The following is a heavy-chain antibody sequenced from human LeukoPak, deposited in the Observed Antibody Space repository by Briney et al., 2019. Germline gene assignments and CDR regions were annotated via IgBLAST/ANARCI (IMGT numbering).Heavy chain of an antibody. V-gene: IGHV3-48*01. CDR3: ARGNSGSY. CDR1: GFTFSSYG. J-gene: IGHJ4*02. D-gene: IGHD1-26*01. Sequence: GGSLRLSCAASGFTFSSYGMHWVRQAPGKGLEWVSYISSSSSTIYYADSVKGRFTISRDNAKNSLYLQMNSLRAEDTAVYYCARGNSGSYWGQGTLVTVSS. CDR2: ISSSSSTI.